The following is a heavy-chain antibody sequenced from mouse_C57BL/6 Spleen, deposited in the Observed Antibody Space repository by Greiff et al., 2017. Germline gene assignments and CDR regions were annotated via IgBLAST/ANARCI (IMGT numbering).Heavy chain of an antibody. Sequence: VQLQQSGAELARPGASVKMSCKASGYTFTSYGISWVKQRTGQGLEWIGEIYPRSGNTYYNEKFKGKATLTADTSSSTAYMELRSLTSEDSAVYFCARRGTTVVDYFDYWGQGTTRTVSS. D-gene: IGHD1-1*01. CDR2: IYPRSGNT. J-gene: IGHJ2*01. CDR1: GYTFTSYG. CDR3: ARRGTTVVDYFDY. V-gene: IGHV1-81*01.